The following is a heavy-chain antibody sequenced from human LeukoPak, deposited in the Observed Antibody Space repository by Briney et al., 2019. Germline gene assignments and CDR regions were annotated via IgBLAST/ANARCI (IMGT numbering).Heavy chain of an antibody. CDR1: GYTFTSYG. Sequence: ASVKVSCKLSGYTFTSYGINWVRQAPGQGLEWMGWIRVYNGDTNYAQKFKGRVTMTTDTSTNTAYMELRSLGSDDTAVYYCARGGSRVTTINILDYWGQGTLVTVSS. CDR3: ARGGSRVTTINILDY. CDR2: IRVYNGDT. J-gene: IGHJ4*02. V-gene: IGHV1-18*01. D-gene: IGHD5-24*01.